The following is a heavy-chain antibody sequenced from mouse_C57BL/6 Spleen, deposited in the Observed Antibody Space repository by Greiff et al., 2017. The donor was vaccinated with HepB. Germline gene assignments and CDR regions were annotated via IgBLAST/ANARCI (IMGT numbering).Heavy chain of an antibody. D-gene: IGHD1-1*01. CDR1: GFTFSDYG. V-gene: IGHV5-17*01. CDR2: ISSGSSTI. Sequence: EVMLVESGGGLVKPGGSLKLSCAASGFTFSDYGMHWVRQAPEKGLEWVAYISSGSSTIYYADTVKGRFTISRDNAKNTLFLLMTSLRSEDTAMYYCARRSSYGWFAYWGQGTLVTVSA. J-gene: IGHJ3*01. CDR3: ARRSSYGWFAY.